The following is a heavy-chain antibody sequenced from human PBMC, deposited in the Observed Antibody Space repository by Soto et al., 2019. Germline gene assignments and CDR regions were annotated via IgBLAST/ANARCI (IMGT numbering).Heavy chain of an antibody. D-gene: IGHD2-8*02. J-gene: IGHJ4*02. Sequence: QVQLVQSGAEVRKPGSSVKVSCKASGAGDTFSKNAIHWVRQAPGQGLEWVGGIIPVFGTTKYAPKFQGRVTVTADGSRSTAYMELTSLRSEDTAMYYCSRVSSIHVNCTGGTCSFDDWGQGPLVTVSS. CDR2: IIPVFGTT. V-gene: IGHV1-69*01. CDR1: GAGDTFSKNA. CDR3: SRVSSIHVNCTGGTCSFDD.